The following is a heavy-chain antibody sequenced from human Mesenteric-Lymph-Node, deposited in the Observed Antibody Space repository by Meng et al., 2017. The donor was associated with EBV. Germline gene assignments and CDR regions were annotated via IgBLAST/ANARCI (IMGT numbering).Heavy chain of an antibody. CDR1: GGSFSGYY. D-gene: IGHD2-8*02. J-gene: IGHJ5*02. V-gene: IGHV4-34*01. CDR2: INHSGST. Sequence: QVQPQQWAGRLFRPSETLPLHCAVLGGSFSGYYWSWIRQPPGKGLEWIGEINHSGSTNYNPSLKSRVTISVDTSKNQFSLKLSSVTAADTAVYYCARIIGYCTGGVCYGDWFDPWGQGTLVTVSS. CDR3: ARIIGYCTGGVCYGDWFDP.